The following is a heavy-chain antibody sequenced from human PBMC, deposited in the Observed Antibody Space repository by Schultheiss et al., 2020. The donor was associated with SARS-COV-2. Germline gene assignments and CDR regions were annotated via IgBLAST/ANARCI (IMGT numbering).Heavy chain of an antibody. J-gene: IGHJ4*02. CDR1: GFTFSSYT. CDR3: AKELELGLN. D-gene: IGHD1-7*01. Sequence: GESLKISCAASGFTFSSYTMNWVRQAPGKGLEWVSYISSSSSAIYYADSVKGRFTISRDNSKNTLYLQMNSLRAEDTAVYYCAKELELGLNWGQGTLVTVSS. V-gene: IGHV3-48*01. CDR2: ISSSSSAI.